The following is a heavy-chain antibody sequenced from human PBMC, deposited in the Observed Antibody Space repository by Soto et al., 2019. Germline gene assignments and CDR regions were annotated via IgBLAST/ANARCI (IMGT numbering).Heavy chain of an antibody. CDR3: ARTYDFWSGYFDY. D-gene: IGHD3-3*01. CDR2: IYYSGTT. CDR1: GGSISSGGYY. Sequence: QVQLHESGPGLVKPSQTLSLTCTVSGGSISSGGYYWGWIRQHPGEGLEWIGFIYYSGTTYYNPSLKGRIYMSVDASENQFSLKVNSVTVADTAVYYCARTYDFWSGYFDYWGQGTLVTVSS. J-gene: IGHJ4*02. V-gene: IGHV4-31*03.